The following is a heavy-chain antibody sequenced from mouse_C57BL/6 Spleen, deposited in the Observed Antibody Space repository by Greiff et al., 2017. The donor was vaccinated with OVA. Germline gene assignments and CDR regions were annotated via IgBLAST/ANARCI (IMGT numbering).Heavy chain of an antibody. CDR3: ARGGATVVDGY. CDR2: INPSSGYT. CDR1: GYTFTSYT. J-gene: IGHJ2*01. Sequence: VKLMESGAELARPGASVKMSCKASGYTFTSYTMHWVKQRPGQGLEWIGYINPSSGYTKYNQKFKDKATLTADKSSSTAYMQLSSLTSEDSAVYYCARGGATVVDGYWGQGTTLTVSS. V-gene: IGHV1-4*01. D-gene: IGHD1-1*01.